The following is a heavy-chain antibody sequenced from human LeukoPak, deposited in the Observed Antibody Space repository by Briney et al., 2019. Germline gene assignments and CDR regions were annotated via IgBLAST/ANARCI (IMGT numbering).Heavy chain of an antibody. Sequence: GGSLRLSCAASGFTFRSYEMNWVRHAPGRGLEWVSHISGGGESTVYPDAVKGRFTISRDNAKNSLYLQMNSLRVEDTGVYYCARGSGRRYKYWGQGVLVTVSP. CDR3: ARGSGRRYKY. CDR2: ISGGGEST. V-gene: IGHV3-48*03. CDR1: GFTFRSYE. J-gene: IGHJ1*01. D-gene: IGHD2-2*02.